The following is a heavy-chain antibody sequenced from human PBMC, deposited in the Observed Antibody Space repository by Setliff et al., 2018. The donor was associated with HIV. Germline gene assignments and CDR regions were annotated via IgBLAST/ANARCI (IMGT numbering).Heavy chain of an antibody. Sequence: GGSLRLSCAASGFTFSTYWMSWVRQAPGKGLEWVASIKPDGSEQHYVDSVKGRFTISRDDAKNMLFLQMNSLTPEDTAIYYCAKPTSGLYPRSFDSWGQGTKVTVSS. V-gene: IGHV3-7*03. CDR2: IKPDGSEQ. CDR3: AKPTSGLYPRSFDS. J-gene: IGHJ3*01. CDR1: GFTFSTYW. D-gene: IGHD1-26*01.